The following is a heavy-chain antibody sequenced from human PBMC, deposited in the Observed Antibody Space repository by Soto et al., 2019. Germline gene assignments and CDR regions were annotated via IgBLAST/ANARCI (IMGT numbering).Heavy chain of an antibody. Sequence: QVQLVESGGGLVKPGGSLRLSCAASGFTFSDYYMSWIRQAPGKGLEWVSYISSSGSTIYYADSVKGRFTISRDNAKNSLYLQMNSLRAEDTAVYYCVSVGIEQWLVPYYYYMDVWGKGTTVTVSS. CDR3: VSVGIEQWLVPYYYYMDV. CDR1: GFTFSDYY. CDR2: ISSSGSTI. D-gene: IGHD6-19*01. J-gene: IGHJ6*03. V-gene: IGHV3-11*01.